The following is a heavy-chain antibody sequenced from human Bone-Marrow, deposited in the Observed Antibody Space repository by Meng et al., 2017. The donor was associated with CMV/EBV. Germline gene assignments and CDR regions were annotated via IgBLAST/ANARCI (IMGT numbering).Heavy chain of an antibody. D-gene: IGHD6-6*01. CDR2: IIPIFGTA. CDR3: ISESSSSSPYYYYGMDV. V-gene: IGHV1-69*05. J-gene: IGHJ6*02. CDR1: GGTFSSYA. Sequence: SVKVSCKASGGTFSSYAISWVRQAPGQGLDWMGGIIPIFGTANYAQKFQGRATITTDESTSTACMELSSLRSEDTAVYYCISESSSSSPYYYYGMDVWGQGTTVNVSS.